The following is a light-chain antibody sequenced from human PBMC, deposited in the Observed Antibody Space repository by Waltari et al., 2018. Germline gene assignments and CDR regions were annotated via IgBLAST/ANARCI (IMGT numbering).Light chain of an antibody. CDR3: QQSDSAPWT. CDR2: AAS. Sequence: DIQMTQSPYSLSASVGDRVTITCRAGQNIGSYLNWYQHKPGKAPQVLISAASSLQSGVPPRFSGSGSGTDFTLTISSLQPEDFATYYCQQSDSAPWTFGQGTKVEVK. V-gene: IGKV1-39*01. CDR1: QNIGSY. J-gene: IGKJ1*01.